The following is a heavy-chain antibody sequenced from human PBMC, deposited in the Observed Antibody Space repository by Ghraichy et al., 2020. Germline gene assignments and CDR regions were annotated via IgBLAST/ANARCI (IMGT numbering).Heavy chain of an antibody. D-gene: IGHD6-13*01. J-gene: IGHJ3*02. V-gene: IGHV1-24*01. CDR2: FDPEDGET. CDR1: GYTLTELS. CDR3: ATSSIAAADDAFDI. Sequence: ASVKVSCKVSGYTLTELSMHWVRQAPGKGLEWMGGFDPEDGETIYAQKFQGRVTMTEDTSTDTAYMELSSLRSEDTAVYYCATSSIAAADDAFDIWGQGTMVTVSS.